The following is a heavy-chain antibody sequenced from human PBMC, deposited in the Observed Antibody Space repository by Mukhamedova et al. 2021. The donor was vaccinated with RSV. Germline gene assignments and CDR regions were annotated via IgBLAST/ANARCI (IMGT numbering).Heavy chain of an antibody. CDR3: TSTYDSSGYFLR. V-gene: IGHV3-53*01. J-gene: IGHJ4*02. D-gene: IGHD3-22*01. Sequence: DSVKGRFTISRDNSKNTLYLQMNSLRAKDTAVYYCTSTYDSSGYFLRWGQGTLVTVSS.